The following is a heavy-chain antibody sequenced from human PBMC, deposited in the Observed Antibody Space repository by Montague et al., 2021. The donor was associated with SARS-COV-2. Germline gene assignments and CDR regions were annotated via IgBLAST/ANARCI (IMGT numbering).Heavy chain of an antibody. CDR2: IYYSGXTS. CDR3: ARDWTHDY. J-gene: IGHJ4*02. V-gene: IGHV4-39*07. CDR1: GDSITIRSYY. Sequence: SETLSLTCTVSGDSITIRSYYWGWIRQPPGKGLKWIGNIYYSGXTSYXHPSLKSRVTISLDTSKNQFSLRLRSVTAADPAVYYCARDWTHDYWGQGTLVAVSS. D-gene: IGHD1-1*01.